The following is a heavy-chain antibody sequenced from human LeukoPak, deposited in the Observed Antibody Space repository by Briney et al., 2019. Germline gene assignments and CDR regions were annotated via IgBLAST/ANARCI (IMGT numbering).Heavy chain of an antibody. V-gene: IGHV3-53*05. Sequence: GGSLRLSCAASGLTVGINYMSWVRQAPGKGLEWVSFMYADGSTDYADSVKGRFTISRDNSKNTLYLQMNSLRAEDTAVYYCARDPGRHDYGDYEGAFDIWGQGTMVTVSS. D-gene: IGHD4-17*01. CDR3: ARDPGRHDYGDYEGAFDI. CDR2: MYADGST. J-gene: IGHJ3*02. CDR1: GLTVGINY.